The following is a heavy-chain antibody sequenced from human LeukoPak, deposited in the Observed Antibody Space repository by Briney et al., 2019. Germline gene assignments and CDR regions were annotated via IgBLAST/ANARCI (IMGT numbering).Heavy chain of an antibody. J-gene: IGHJ5*02. D-gene: IGHD3-10*01. Sequence: SETLSLTCTVSGGSISSSSYYWGWIRQPPGKGLEWIGSIYYSGSTYYNPSLKSRVTISVDTSKNQFSLKLSSVTAADTAVYYCAGDERRGSYSHWFDPWGQGTLVTVSS. CDR2: IYYSGST. CDR3: AGDERRGSYSHWFDP. CDR1: GGSISSSSYY. V-gene: IGHV4-39*07.